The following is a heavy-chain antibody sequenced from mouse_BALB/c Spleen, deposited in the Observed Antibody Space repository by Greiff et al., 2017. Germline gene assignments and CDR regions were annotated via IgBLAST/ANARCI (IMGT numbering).Heavy chain of an antibody. CDR2: ISSGSSTI. D-gene: IGHD2-1*01. Sequence: DVHLVESGGGLVQPGGSRKLSCAASGFTFSSFGMHWVRQAPEKGLEWVAYISSGSSTIYYADTVKGRFTISRDNPKNTLFLQMTSLRSEDTAMYYCARFGNYDFDYWGQGTTLTVSS. J-gene: IGHJ2*01. CDR3: ARFGNYDFDY. CDR1: GFTFSSFG. V-gene: IGHV5-17*02.